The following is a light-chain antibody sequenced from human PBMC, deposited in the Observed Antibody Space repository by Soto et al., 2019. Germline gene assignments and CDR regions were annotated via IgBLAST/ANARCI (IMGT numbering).Light chain of an antibody. V-gene: IGLV1-44*01. J-gene: IGLJ2*01. CDR3: VAWDDSLNGVV. Sequence: QSVLTQPPSASGTPGQRVSISCSGSSSNIGTNTVIWYQQLPGAAPKLLIYTNNQRPSGVPDRFSGSKSGTSASLAISGLQSEDEADYYCVAWDDSLNGVVFGGGTKVTVL. CDR1: SSNIGTNT. CDR2: TNN.